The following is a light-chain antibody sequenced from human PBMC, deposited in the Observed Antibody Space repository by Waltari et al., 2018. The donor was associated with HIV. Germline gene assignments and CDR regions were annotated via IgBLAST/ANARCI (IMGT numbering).Light chain of an antibody. CDR2: AAA. Sequence: IQMTQSPSSLSASIGDSVTIPCRASQDIDSWLAWDQQVPEKSPKSLIDAAASLQSGVPSRFSGSGSGTGFTLTIISLRPEDLATYDGQQYKSDPPTFGGGTKVDIK. J-gene: IGKJ4*02. V-gene: IGKV1D-16*01. CDR1: QDIDSW. CDR3: QQYKSDPPT.